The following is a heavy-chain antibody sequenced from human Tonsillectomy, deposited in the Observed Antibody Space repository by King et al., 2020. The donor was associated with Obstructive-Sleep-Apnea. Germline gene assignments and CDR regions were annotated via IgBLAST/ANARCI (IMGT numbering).Heavy chain of an antibody. Sequence: QLQESGPGLVKPSETLSLTCTVSGGSISSYYWSWIRQPPGKGLEWLGYIYYNGNTYYSPSLKSRVTVSVDTSKKQFSLTLSSVTAADTAVYYCARHTYYGSGGNPDFWGQGTLVTVSS. CDR1: GGSISSYY. D-gene: IGHD3-10*01. V-gene: IGHV4-59*08. J-gene: IGHJ4*02. CDR2: IYYNGNT. CDR3: ARHTYYGSGGNPDF.